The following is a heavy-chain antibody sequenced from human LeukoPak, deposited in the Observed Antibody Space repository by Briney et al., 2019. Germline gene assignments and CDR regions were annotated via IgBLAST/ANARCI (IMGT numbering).Heavy chain of an antibody. CDR3: ARSGQQRNWFDS. J-gene: IGHJ5*01. CDR1: GGSVSSGSYY. D-gene: IGHD1-1*01. Sequence: SETLSLTCTVSGGSVSSGSYYWGWIRQPPGKGLEWIGNIYYSGTTYYNPSLKSRVTISVDTSKNQFSLKVSSVTAADRAVYYCARSGQQRNWFDSWGQGTLVTVSS. V-gene: IGHV4-39*01. CDR2: IYYSGTT.